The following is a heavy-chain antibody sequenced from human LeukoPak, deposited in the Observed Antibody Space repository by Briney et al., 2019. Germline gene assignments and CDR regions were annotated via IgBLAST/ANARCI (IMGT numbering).Heavy chain of an antibody. Sequence: PSETLSLXCTVSGGSISSSSSFWGWIRQPPGKGLEWIATVYYSGTTYYNPSLKSRVTISVDTSKNQFSLKLSSVTAADTAVYYCARHPHHCDGGSCFPPDYWGQGALVTVSS. J-gene: IGHJ4*02. CDR1: GGSISSSSSF. CDR3: ARHPHHCDGGSCFPPDY. D-gene: IGHD2-15*01. CDR2: VYYSGTT. V-gene: IGHV4-39*01.